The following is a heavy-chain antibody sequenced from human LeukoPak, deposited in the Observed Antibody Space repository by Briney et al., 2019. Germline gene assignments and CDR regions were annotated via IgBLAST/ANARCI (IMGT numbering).Heavy chain of an antibody. D-gene: IGHD3-22*01. Sequence: SETLSLTCTVSGGSISSYYWSWIRQPPGKGLEWIGYIYYSGSTNYNPSLKSRVTISVDTSKNQFSLKLSSVTAADTAVYYCASYYYDSSGYLDGYYFDYWGQGTLVTVSS. CDR2: IYYSGST. V-gene: IGHV4-59*12. CDR3: ASYYYDSSGYLDGYYFDY. CDR1: GGSISSYY. J-gene: IGHJ4*02.